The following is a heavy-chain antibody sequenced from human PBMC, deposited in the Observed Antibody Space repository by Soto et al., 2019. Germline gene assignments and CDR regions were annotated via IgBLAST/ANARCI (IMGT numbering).Heavy chain of an antibody. CDR2: ISGSGGST. V-gene: IGHV3-23*01. CDR1: GFTFSSYA. Sequence: GGSLRLSCAASGFTFSSYAMSWVRQAPGKGLEWVSAISGSGGSTYYADSVKGRFTISRDNSKNTLYLQMNSLRAEDTAVYYCAKDQYYDILTGYVSGGKWDYWGQGTLVTVSS. CDR3: AKDQYYDILTGYVSGGKWDY. J-gene: IGHJ4*02. D-gene: IGHD3-9*01.